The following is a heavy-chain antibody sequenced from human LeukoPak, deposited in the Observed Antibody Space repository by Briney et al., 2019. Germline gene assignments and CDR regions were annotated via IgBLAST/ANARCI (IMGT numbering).Heavy chain of an antibody. V-gene: IGHV3-30*02. D-gene: IGHD6-13*01. CDR3: AKLPIRGIAAYDAFDI. J-gene: IGHJ3*02. Sequence: GGSLRLSCAASGFAFHIYGMHWVRQAPGKGLKWVAFIRYDGTIKYYTDSVKGRFTISRDNSKNTLYLQMNSLRAEDTAVYYCAKLPIRGIAAYDAFDIWGQGTMVTVSS. CDR2: IRYDGTIK. CDR1: GFAFHIYG.